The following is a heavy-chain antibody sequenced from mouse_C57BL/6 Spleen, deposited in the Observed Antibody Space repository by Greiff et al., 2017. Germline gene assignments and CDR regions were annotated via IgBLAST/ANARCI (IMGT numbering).Heavy chain of an antibody. Sequence: QVQLQQSGPELVKPGASVKISCKASGYAFSSSWMNWVKQRPGKGLEWIGRIYPGDGDTNYNGKFKGKATLTADKSSSTAYMQLSSLTSEDSAVYFCARRLANWYYFDYWGQGTTLTVSS. CDR3: ARRLANWYYFDY. V-gene: IGHV1-82*01. J-gene: IGHJ2*01. CDR1: GYAFSSSW. D-gene: IGHD4-1*01. CDR2: IYPGDGDT.